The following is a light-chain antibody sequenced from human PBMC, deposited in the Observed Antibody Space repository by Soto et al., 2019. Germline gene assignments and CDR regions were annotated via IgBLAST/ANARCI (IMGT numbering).Light chain of an antibody. CDR3: SSYARRSTPVV. Sequence: QSVLTQPASVSGSPGQSITISCTGASSDIGGYNYVSWYQQHPGKAPKLMIFDVSNRPSGVSNRFSGSKSGNTASLTISGLQAEDEAGYYCSSYARRSTPVVFGGGTKLTVL. V-gene: IGLV2-14*01. CDR1: SSDIGGYNY. J-gene: IGLJ2*01. CDR2: DVS.